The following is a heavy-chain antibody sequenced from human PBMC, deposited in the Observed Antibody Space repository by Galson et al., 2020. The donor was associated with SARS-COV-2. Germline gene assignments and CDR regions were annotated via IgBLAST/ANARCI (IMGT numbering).Heavy chain of an antibody. D-gene: IGHD3-22*01. CDR3: TTGARFSGSVFDS. CDR1: GFTFSNVW. Sequence: GGSLRLSCAASGFTFSNVWMIWVRQAPGKGLEWVGRINSKSAGGKIDFAAPVKGRSTISRDDSKNTLYLQMNSLQTEDTGLYFCTTGARFSGSVFDSWGQGTLVTVSS. V-gene: IGHV3-15*07. CDR2: INSKSAGGKI. J-gene: IGHJ4*02.